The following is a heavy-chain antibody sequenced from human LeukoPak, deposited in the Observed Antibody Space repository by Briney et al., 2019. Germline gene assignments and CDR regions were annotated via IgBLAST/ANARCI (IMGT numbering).Heavy chain of an antibody. CDR2: ISAHNGNT. Sequence: ASVKVSCKASGYTFTSYGISWVRQAPGQGLEWMGWISAHNGNTNYAQKLQGRVTMTTDTSTSTAYMELRSPRSDDTAVYYCARDMWCSSTSCYEYYYMDVWGKGTTVTVSS. CDR3: ARDMWCSSTSCYEYYYMDV. CDR1: GYTFTSYG. V-gene: IGHV1-18*01. J-gene: IGHJ6*03. D-gene: IGHD2-2*01.